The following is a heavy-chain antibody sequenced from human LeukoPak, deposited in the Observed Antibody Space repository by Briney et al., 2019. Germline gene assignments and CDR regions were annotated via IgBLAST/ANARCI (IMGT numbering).Heavy chain of an antibody. CDR2: IYYSGST. J-gene: IGHJ6*03. CDR3: VRCMVRGNFYYMDV. Sequence: SETLSLTCTVSGGSISSSSYCWGWLRQPPGKGLEWSGSIYYSGSTYYNLSLKSRVTISVDTSKNQFSLKLSSVTAADTGVYYCVRCMVRGNFYYMDVWGKGTTVTVSS. D-gene: IGHD3-10*01. CDR1: GGSISSSSYC. V-gene: IGHV4-39*01.